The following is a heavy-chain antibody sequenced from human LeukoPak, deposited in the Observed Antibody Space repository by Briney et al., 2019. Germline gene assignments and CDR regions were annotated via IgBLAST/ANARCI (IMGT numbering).Heavy chain of an antibody. V-gene: IGHV3-30-3*01. J-gene: IGHJ4*02. CDR2: TSSDLNVK. CDR1: GFTFSNYV. D-gene: IGHD3-10*01. Sequence: GGSLRLSCAASGFTFSNYVIHWVRQAPGKGLEWVAVTSSDLNVKLYADSVKGRFTISRDNSRGTLYLQMNSLRPEDTAIYYCAREGYYGSGSPPSLYFDYWGQGTLVTVSS. CDR3: AREGYYGSGSPPSLYFDY.